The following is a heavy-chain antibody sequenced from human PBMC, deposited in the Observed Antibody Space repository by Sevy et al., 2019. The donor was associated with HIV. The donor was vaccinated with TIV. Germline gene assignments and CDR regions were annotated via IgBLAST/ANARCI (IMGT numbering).Heavy chain of an antibody. CDR3: ARLVPGAVAATGYFDY. D-gene: IGHD6-19*01. V-gene: IGHV5-51*01. CDR2: IYPGDSDT. CDR1: GYSFTSYW. J-gene: IGHJ4*02. Sequence: GESLKISCKGSGYSFTSYWIGWVRQMPGKGLEWMGIIYPGDSDTRYSPSFQGQVTISADKSISTAYLQWSSLKASDTAMYYCARLVPGAVAATGYFDYSGQGTLVTVSS.